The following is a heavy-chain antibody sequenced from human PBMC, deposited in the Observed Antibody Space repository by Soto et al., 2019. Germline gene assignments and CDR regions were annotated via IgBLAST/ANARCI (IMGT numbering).Heavy chain of an antibody. CDR1: GFTFSSYG. CDR3: AMSLYGRKNKPYHFDY. J-gene: IGHJ4*02. CDR2: IWYDGSNK. V-gene: IGHV3-33*01. D-gene: IGHD3-16*01. Sequence: GALRLSCAASGFTFSSYGMHWVRQAPGKGLEWVAVIWYDGSNKYYADSVKGRFTISRDKSKNTLYLQMNILRAEDTAVYYCAMSLYGRKNKPYHFDYWGQGTLVTVSS.